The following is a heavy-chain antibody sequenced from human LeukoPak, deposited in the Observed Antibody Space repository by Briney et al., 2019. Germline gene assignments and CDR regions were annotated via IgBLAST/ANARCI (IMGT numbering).Heavy chain of an antibody. D-gene: IGHD3-9*01. Sequence: GGSLRLSCAASGFIFRNYAMSWVRQAPGKGLEWVSAITGSGDSTYYADSVKGRFTISRDNSKNTLYVEMNTLRAEDTAVYYCAKWGDYDILTGYYVSDFWGQGTLATVSS. J-gene: IGHJ4*02. CDR3: AKWGDYDILTGYYVSDF. V-gene: IGHV3-23*01. CDR1: GFIFRNYA. CDR2: ITGSGDST.